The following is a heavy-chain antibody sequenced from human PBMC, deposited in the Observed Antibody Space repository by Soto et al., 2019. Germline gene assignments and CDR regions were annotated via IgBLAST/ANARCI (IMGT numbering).Heavy chain of an antibody. V-gene: IGHV3-9*01. CDR2: INWNSGSI. CDR3: VKDESINWYSGHFRH. Sequence: GGSLRLSCAASGFTFDDYAMHWVRQVPGKGLEWVSGINWNSGSIGYGDSVKGRFAISRDNAKNSLHLQMNSLSAEDTAFYYCVKDESINWYSGHFRHWGQGTLVTVAS. D-gene: IGHD6-13*01. CDR1: GFTFDDYA. J-gene: IGHJ1*01.